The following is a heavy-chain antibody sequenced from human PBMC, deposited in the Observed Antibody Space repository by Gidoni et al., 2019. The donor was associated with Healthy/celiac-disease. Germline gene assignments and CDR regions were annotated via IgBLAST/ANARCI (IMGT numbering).Heavy chain of an antibody. D-gene: IGHD4-17*01. CDR2: INPNSVGT. CDR3: ARDGATVTTFGLYYYYYGMDV. Sequence: QVQLVQSGAEVKKPGASVKVSCKASGYTVTGYYMHWVRKAPGQGLEWMGRINPNSVGTNYAQKFQGRVTMTRYTSISTAYMELSRLRSDDTAVYYCARDGATVTTFGLYYYYYGMDVWGQGTTVTVSS. V-gene: IGHV1-2*06. CDR1: GYTVTGYY. J-gene: IGHJ6*02.